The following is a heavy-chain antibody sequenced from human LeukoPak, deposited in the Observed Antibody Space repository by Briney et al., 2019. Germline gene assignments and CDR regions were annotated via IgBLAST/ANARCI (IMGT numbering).Heavy chain of an antibody. CDR1: GGSISSYY. D-gene: IGHD3-3*01. CDR3: ARHYEGNWFGP. J-gene: IGHJ5*02. Sequence: KPSETLSLTCTVSGGSISSYYWSWIRQPPGKGLEWIGHIYYSGSTSYNASLKSRVTISVDTSKNQFSLNLRSVTAADTAVYYCARHYEGNWFGPWGQGTLVTVSS. CDR2: IYYSGST. V-gene: IGHV4-59*01.